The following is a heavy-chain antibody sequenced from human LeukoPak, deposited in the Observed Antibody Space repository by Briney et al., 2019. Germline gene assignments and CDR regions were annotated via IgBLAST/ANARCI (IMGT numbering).Heavy chain of an antibody. D-gene: IGHD3-22*01. V-gene: IGHV3-21*01. CDR2: ISSSSSYI. CDR1: GFTFSSYS. Sequence: GGSLRLACAASGFTFSSYSMNWVRQAPGKGLEWVSSISSSSSYIYYADSVKCRFTISRDNAKNSLYLQMNSLRAEDTAVYYCAREYYDSSGSSYYMDVWGKGTTVTVSS. CDR3: AREYYDSSGSSYYMDV. J-gene: IGHJ6*03.